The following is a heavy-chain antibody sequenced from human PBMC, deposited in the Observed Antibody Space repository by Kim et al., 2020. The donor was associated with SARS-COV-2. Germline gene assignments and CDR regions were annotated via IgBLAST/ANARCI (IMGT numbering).Heavy chain of an antibody. V-gene: IGHV3-21*01. CDR3: ARVVTGAGGDCYDY. J-gene: IGHJ4*02. D-gene: IGHD2-21*02. Sequence: EDAAKDRFTISRDNGKNSLYQQRNSLRAEDTAVYYCARVVTGAGGDCYDYWGQGTLVTVSS.